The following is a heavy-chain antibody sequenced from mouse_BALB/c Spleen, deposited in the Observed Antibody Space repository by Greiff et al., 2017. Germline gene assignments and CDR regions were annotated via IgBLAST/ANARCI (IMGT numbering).Heavy chain of an antibody. J-gene: IGHJ3*01. V-gene: IGHV1-69*02. CDR2: IDPSDSYT. CDR3: ARDDYGLAY. Sequence: VQLQQPGAELVKPGASVKLSCKASGYTFTSYWMHWVKQRPGQGLEWIGEIDPSDSYTNYNQKFKGKATLTVDKSSSTAYMQLSSLTSEDSAVYYCARDDYGLAYWGQGTLVTVSA. CDR1: GYTFTSYW. D-gene: IGHD2-4*01.